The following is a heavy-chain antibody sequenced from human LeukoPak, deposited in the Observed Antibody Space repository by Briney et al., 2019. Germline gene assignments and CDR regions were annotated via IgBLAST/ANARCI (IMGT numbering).Heavy chain of an antibody. CDR2: INTSGTT. V-gene: IGHV4-4*07. CDR1: GGSISGYY. J-gene: IGHJ4*02. Sequence: PSETLSLTCTVPGGSISGYYWSWIRQPAGKGPEWMGRINTSGTTRYDPSLKSRVTMSVDTSKNQFSLKLTSVTAADTAVYYCARENSGSYREFDYWGQGTLVTVSS. D-gene: IGHD1-26*01. CDR3: ARENSGSYREFDY.